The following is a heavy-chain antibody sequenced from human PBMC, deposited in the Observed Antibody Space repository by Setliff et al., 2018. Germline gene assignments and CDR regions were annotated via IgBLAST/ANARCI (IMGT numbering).Heavy chain of an antibody. CDR2: ISDSGNT. CDR3: ARVLVLGYNWFDP. V-gene: IGHV4-34*01. Sequence: SETLSLTCAVYGESFSGYFWSWIRQTPEKGLEWIGEISDSGNTNYNPSFKSRVTISIDTSKNQFSLKVNSVTAADTAVYFCARVLVLGYNWFDPWGQGTLVTVSS. D-gene: IGHD3-10*01. CDR1: GESFSGYF. J-gene: IGHJ5*02.